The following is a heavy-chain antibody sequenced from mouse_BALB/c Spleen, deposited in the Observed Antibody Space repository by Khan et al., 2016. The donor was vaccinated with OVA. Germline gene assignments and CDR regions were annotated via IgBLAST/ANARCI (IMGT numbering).Heavy chain of an antibody. D-gene: IGHD2-1*01. CDR1: GFTFSSFV. Sequence: EVELVESGGGLVEPGGSLKLSCAASGFTFSSFVMSWVRQTPEKRLEWVATISSAATYTYYPDSIKGRFTISRDNAKNTLYLHMNSLRSDDTAIYYCTNGNSGWFPYWGLGPLVTIST. V-gene: IGHV5-6-4*01. CDR3: TNGNSGWFPY. J-gene: IGHJ3*01. CDR2: ISSAATYT.